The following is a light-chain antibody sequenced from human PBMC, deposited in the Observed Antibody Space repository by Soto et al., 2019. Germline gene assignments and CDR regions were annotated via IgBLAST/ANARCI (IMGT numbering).Light chain of an antibody. Sequence: QLVLTQPTSVSGAPGQRVTISCAGSSSNIGAGYDVDWYQHLPGTAPKLLIYDNNNRPSGVPDRFSGSKSGTSASLAITGLQAEDEADYYCQSYDSSLSAPYVFGTRSKRTVL. V-gene: IGLV1-40*01. CDR2: DNN. CDR1: SSNIGAGYD. J-gene: IGLJ1*01. CDR3: QSYDSSLSAPYV.